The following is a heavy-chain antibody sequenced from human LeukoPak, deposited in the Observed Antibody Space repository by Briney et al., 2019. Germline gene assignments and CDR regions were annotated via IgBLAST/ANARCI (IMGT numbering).Heavy chain of an antibody. D-gene: IGHD6-6*01. CDR3: ARDSSGLCYFDY. Sequence: EASVKVSCKASGYTFTGDYIHWVRQAPGQGLEWMGWINPNSGGTHYAQKFQGRVTMTTDTSTSTAYMELRSLRSDDTAVYYCARDSSGLCYFDYWGQGTLVTVSS. V-gene: IGHV1-2*02. CDR2: INPNSGGT. CDR1: GYTFTGDY. J-gene: IGHJ4*02.